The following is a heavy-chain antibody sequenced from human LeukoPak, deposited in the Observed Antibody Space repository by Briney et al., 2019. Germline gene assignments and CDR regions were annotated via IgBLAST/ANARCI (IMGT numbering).Heavy chain of an antibody. CDR2: IYYSGST. J-gene: IGHJ4*02. CDR1: GGSISSYY. CDR3: ARVLVVDPHFDY. V-gene: IGHV4-59*08. Sequence: SETLSLTCTVSGGSISSYYWSWIRQPPGKGLEWIGYIYYSGSTNYNPSLKSRVTISVDTSKNQFPLKLSSVTAADTAVYYCARVLVVDPHFDYWGQGTLVTVSS. D-gene: IGHD3-22*01.